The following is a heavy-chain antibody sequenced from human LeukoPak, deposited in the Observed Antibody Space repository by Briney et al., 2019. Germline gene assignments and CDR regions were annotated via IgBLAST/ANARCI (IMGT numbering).Heavy chain of an antibody. V-gene: IGHV3-30-3*01. D-gene: IGHD3-10*01. CDR1: GFTSSNYA. CDR3: ARDMPFGGY. Sequence: GRSLRLSCAASGFTSSNYAMHWVRQAPGKGLEWVAFISSDESDKYYADSVKGRFTISRDNSKNTLYLQMNSLRAEDTAVYYCARDMPFGGYWGQGTLVTVSS. CDR2: ISSDESDK. J-gene: IGHJ4*02.